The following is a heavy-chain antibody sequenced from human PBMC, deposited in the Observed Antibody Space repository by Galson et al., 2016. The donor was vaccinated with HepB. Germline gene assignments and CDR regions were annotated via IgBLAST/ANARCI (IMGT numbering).Heavy chain of an antibody. J-gene: IGHJ4*02. CDR2: ILPDFGTA. V-gene: IGHV1-69*06. D-gene: IGHD3-9*01. CDR1: GGTFNSYA. Sequence: SVKVSCKASGGTFNSYAISWVRQAPGQGLEWMGGILPDFGTANYAQKFQGRLTITADISTNTAYLELSSLRSEDMAVYYCARYCDSLTACRESRFDYWGQGTLVTVSS. CDR3: ARYCDSLTACRESRFDY.